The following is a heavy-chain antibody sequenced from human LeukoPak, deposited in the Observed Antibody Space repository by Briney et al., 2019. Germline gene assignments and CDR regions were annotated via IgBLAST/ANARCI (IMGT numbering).Heavy chain of an antibody. CDR1: GYTFTSYG. V-gene: IGHV1-18*01. CDR2: ISAYNANT. J-gene: IGHJ4*02. D-gene: IGHD5-18*01. Sequence: GASVKVSCKASGYTFTSYGISWVRQAPGQGLEWMGWISAYNANTNYAQKFLGRVTMTTDTSTTTAYMELRSLRSDDTAVYYCARLLDTAMVILDHWGQGTPVTVSS. CDR3: ARLLDTAMVILDH.